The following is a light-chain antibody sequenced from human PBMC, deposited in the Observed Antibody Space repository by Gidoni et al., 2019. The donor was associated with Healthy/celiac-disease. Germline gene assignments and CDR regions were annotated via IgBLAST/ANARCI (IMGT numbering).Light chain of an antibody. Sequence: DIQMTQSPSSLSASVGDRVTITCRASQSISSYFNSYRQKPGKAPKLLIYAASSLQSGVPSRFSCSGSGTDFTFTISSLQPEDFASYYCQQSYSTPPAFTFGPGTKVDIK. J-gene: IGKJ3*01. CDR1: QSISSY. V-gene: IGKV1-39*01. CDR2: AAS. CDR3: QQSYSTPPAFT.